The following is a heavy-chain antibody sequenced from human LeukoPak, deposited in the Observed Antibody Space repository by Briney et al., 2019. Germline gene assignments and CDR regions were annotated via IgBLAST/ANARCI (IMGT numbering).Heavy chain of an antibody. V-gene: IGHV3-21*01. Sequence: PGGSLRLSCAASGFTFSSYSMNWVRQAPGKGLEWVSSISSSSSYIYYADSVKGRFTISRDNAKNSLYLQMNSLRAEDTAVYYCARGAYSGYFRAFDIWGQGTMVTVSS. CDR3: ARGAYSGYFRAFDI. CDR2: ISSSSSYI. D-gene: IGHD5-12*01. J-gene: IGHJ3*02. CDR1: GFTFSSYS.